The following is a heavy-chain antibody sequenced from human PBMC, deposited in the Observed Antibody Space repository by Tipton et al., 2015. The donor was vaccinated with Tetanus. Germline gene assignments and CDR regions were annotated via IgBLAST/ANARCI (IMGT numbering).Heavy chain of an antibody. Sequence: GLVKPSQTLSLTCTVSGGSISSGGYYWSWIRQHPGKGLEWIGDTYYSGSTYYNPSLKSRVTISVDTSKNQFSLKLNSVTAADTAVYYCARDQARGARGWNYFDYWGQGTPVTVSS. CDR1: GGSISSGGYY. CDR3: ARDQARGARGWNYFDY. V-gene: IGHV4-31*03. D-gene: IGHD1-26*01. CDR2: TYYSGST. J-gene: IGHJ4*02.